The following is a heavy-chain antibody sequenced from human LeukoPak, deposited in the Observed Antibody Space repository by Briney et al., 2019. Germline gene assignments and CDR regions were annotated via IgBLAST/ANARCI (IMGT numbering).Heavy chain of an antibody. J-gene: IGHJ4*02. Sequence: GGSLRLSCAASGFTFSSYGMHWARQAPGKGLVWVSRINGDGTSATYADSVKGRFTISRDNVKNTLYLQMNSLRAEDTAVYYCARAFAYSSPPYWGQGTLVTVFS. V-gene: IGHV3-74*01. CDR1: GFTFSSYG. CDR3: ARAFAYSSPPY. D-gene: IGHD6-13*01. CDR2: INGDGTSA.